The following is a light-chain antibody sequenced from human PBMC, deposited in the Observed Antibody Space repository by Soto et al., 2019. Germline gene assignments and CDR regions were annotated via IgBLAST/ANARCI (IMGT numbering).Light chain of an antibody. CDR3: SSYTNSSTLV. Sequence: QSALTQPASVSASPGQSITISCTGTSTDIGGFDSVSWYQQHPGKAPKLMIYDVTDRPSGVSNRFSGSKPGDTASLTISGLQAEEEADYYCSSYTNSSTLVFGGGTKLTVL. J-gene: IGLJ2*01. CDR1: STDIGGFDS. V-gene: IGLV2-14*01. CDR2: DVT.